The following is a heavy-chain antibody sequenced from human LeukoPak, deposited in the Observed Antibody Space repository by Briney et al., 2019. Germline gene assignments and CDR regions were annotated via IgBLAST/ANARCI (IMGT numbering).Heavy chain of an antibody. D-gene: IGHD1-26*01. V-gene: IGHV4-30-2*03. J-gene: IGHJ4*02. CDR3: ARHNIAGATSFVEY. CDR1: GGSISSGGYS. CDR2: IYHSGST. Sequence: SETLSLTCAVSGGSISSGGYSWSWIRQPPGKGLEWIGYIYHSGSTYYNPSLKSRVTISVDTSKNQFSLKLSSVTAADTAVYYCARHNIAGATSFVEYWGQGTLVTVSS.